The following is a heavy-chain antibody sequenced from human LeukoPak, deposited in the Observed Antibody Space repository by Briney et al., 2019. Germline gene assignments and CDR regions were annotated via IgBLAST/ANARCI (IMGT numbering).Heavy chain of an antibody. D-gene: IGHD4-23*01. V-gene: IGHV4-59*08. CDR2: IYYTGST. CDR1: GVSISAYY. Sequence: NPSETLSLTCSVSGVSISAYYWSWIRQPPGKGLEWIGYIYYTGSTNYNPSLKSRVTISLDTPKNQFSLKLTSVSAADTAIYYCVRQSRGNSVGFDYWGQGALVTVSS. CDR3: VRQSRGNSVGFDY. J-gene: IGHJ4*02.